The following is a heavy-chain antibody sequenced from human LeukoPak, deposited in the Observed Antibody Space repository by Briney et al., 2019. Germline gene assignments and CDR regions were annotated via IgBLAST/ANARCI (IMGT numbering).Heavy chain of an antibody. CDR3: ARDGRLLETALGTYEYYGMDV. CDR1: GYTFSRYG. Sequence: ASVKVSCKASGYTFSRYGVSWVRQAPGQGPEWLGWLSIYSGNTKHAQKVQGRVTMTTETSASTAYMEVRSLRSDDTAVYYCARDGRLLETALGTYEYYGMDVWGQGTTVIVSS. CDR2: LSIYSGNT. D-gene: IGHD5-18*01. V-gene: IGHV1-18*01. J-gene: IGHJ6*02.